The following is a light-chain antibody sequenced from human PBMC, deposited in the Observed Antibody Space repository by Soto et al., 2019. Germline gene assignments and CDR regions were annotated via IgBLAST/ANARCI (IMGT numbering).Light chain of an antibody. Sequence: QSALTQSASVSGSPGQSITISCTGTSSDVGGYNYVSWYQQHSGKAPKLIIYEVSNRPSGVSNRFSGSKSGDTASLTISGLQAEDEADYYCSSYTATKTYVFGTGTKLTVL. CDR1: SSDVGGYNY. CDR2: EVS. J-gene: IGLJ1*01. CDR3: SSYTATKTYV. V-gene: IGLV2-14*01.